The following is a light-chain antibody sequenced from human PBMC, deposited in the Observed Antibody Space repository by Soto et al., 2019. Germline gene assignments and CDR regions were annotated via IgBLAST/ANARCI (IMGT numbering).Light chain of an antibody. V-gene: IGKV1-12*02. J-gene: IGKJ3*01. CDR1: QGINVW. CDR3: QQAHTFPFT. CDR2: VAT. Sequence: DIQMTQSPSSVSASVGGSVTITCRASQGINVWLAWYQQRPGKAPKLLIYVATGLQSGVPSRFRGGGSGRDFTLTISNLQPEDFATYYCQQAHTFPFTFGPGTRVDV.